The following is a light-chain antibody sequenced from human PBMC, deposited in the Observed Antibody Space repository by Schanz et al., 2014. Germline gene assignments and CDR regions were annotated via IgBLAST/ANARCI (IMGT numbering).Light chain of an antibody. V-gene: IGLV2-14*03. J-gene: IGLJ3*02. CDR3: SSYVGSNNWV. CDR1: SSDVGVYNY. Sequence: QSALTQPASVSGSPGQSITISCTGTSSDVGVYNYVSWYQQLPGKAPKLMIYDASNRPSGVSNRFSGSKSAYTASLTISGLQAEDEADYYCSSYVGSNNWVFGGGTKVTVL. CDR2: DAS.